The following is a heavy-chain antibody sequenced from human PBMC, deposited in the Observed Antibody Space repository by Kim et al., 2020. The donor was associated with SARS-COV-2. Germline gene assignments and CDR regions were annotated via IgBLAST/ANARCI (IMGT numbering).Heavy chain of an antibody. V-gene: IGHV4-31*03. CDR1: GGSVAGGAHY. Sequence: SETLSLTCTVSGGSVAGGAHYWSWIRQHPVKGLEWIGFIASSGSTFFNPSLKSRATISIDTSNNQFSLKLTSMTAADTAVYFCARVGGFPTAPQYFQHSGQRTLLT. CDR2: IASSGST. J-gene: IGHJ1*01. CDR3: ARVGGFPTAPQYFQH. D-gene: IGHD3-16*01.